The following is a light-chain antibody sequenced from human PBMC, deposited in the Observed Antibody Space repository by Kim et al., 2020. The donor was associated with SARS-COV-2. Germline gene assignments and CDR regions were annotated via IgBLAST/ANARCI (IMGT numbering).Light chain of an antibody. CDR2: GAS. CDR1: QSFYSNY. Sequence: SPGERATLSGRASQSFYSNYLAWYQQRPGQAPRLLIYGASNRATGIPDRFSGRGSGTDFTLTISRLEPEDFVVYFCQQFGVLPWTFGRGTKVDIK. J-gene: IGKJ1*01. V-gene: IGKV3-20*01. CDR3: QQFGVLPWT.